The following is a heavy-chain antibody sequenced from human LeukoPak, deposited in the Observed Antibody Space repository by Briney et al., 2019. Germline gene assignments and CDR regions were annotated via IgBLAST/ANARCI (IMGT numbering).Heavy chain of an antibody. V-gene: IGHV4-39*01. CDR3: ARHPRATEAWEYYYYYMDV. CDR2: IYYGGSS. D-gene: IGHD1-1*01. J-gene: IGHJ6*03. Sequence: PSETLSLTCTVSGGSISSSSYQWGWIRQPPGKGLEWIGSIYYGGSSYYNPSLKSRVTISIDTSKNQFSLKLSSVTAADTAVYYCARHPRATEAWEYYYYYMDVWGKGTTVTISS. CDR1: GGSISSSSYQ.